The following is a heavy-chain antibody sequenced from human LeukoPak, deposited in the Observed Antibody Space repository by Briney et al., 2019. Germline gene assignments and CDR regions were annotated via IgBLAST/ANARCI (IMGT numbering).Heavy chain of an antibody. CDR2: IKEDGSEK. J-gene: IGHJ4*02. Sequence: GGSLRLSCAASGLNFSSRWMNWVRQAPGQGLEWVASIKEDGSEKHYVDSVKGRFTISRDNGKNSLYLQMNSLRAEDTAVYYCARSPSYCSSTSCYARYFDYWGQGTLVTVSS. V-gene: IGHV3-7*03. CDR3: ARSPSYCSSTSCYARYFDY. D-gene: IGHD2-2*01. CDR1: GLNFSSRW.